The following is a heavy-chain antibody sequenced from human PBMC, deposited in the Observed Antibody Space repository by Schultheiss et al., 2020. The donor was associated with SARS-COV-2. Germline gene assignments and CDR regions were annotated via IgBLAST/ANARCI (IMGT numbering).Heavy chain of an antibody. D-gene: IGHD5-18*01. CDR1: GFTFSSYA. CDR2: IWYDGSNK. CDR3: ARDSGSGYSPRGIDY. V-gene: IGHV3-33*08. J-gene: IGHJ4*02. Sequence: GESLKISCSASGFTFSSYAMHWVRQAPGKGLEWVAVIWYDGSNKYYADSVKGRFTISRDNSKNTLYLQMNSLRAEDTAVYYCARDSGSGYSPRGIDYWGQGTLVTVSS.